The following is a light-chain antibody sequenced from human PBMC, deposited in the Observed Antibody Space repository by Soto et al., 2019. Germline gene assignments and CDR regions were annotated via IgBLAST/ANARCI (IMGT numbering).Light chain of an antibody. CDR3: QSYDSTKQV. V-gene: IGLV6-57*02. Sequence: NFILTQPHAVSESPGKTVTISCTGSSGIIASHYVPWYQQRPGSAPTTVIYKHNQRPSGVPERFSRSIDSSSNSASLTISGLKTEDEADYYCQSYDSTKQVFGGGPTVTVL. CDR2: KHN. J-gene: IGLJ3*02. CDR1: SGIIASHY.